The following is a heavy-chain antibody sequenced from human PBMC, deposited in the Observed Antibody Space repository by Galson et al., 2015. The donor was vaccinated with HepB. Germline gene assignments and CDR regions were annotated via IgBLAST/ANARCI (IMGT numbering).Heavy chain of an antibody. CDR3: ARDQGGYCGGDCTDAFDI. V-gene: IGHV3-11*01. CDR1: GFTFSDYY. D-gene: IGHD2-21*02. CDR2: ISSSGSTI. Sequence: SLRLSCAASGFTFSDYYMSWIRQAPGKGLEWVSYISSSGSTIYYADSVKGRFTISRDNAKNSLYLQMNSLRAEDTAVYYCARDQGGYCGGDCTDAFDIWGQGTMVTVSS. J-gene: IGHJ3*02.